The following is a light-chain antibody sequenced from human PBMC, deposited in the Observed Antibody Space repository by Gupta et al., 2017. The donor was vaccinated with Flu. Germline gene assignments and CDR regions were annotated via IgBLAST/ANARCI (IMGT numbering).Light chain of an antibody. J-gene: IGLJ2*01. Sequence: VSLPCSGGSSSIGSATVDWYQQVPGMAPRLLIFANNQRPAGVPGRFSGSKSGTSASLAISGLQPEDEGDYYCATWIDALGGPVFGGGTKLVVL. CDR1: SSSIGSAT. V-gene: IGLV1-44*01. CDR2: ANN. CDR3: ATWIDALGGPV.